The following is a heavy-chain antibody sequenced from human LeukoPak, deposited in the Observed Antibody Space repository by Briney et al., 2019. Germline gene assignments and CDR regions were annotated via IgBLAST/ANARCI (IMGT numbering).Heavy chain of an antibody. CDR1: GGSISSSSYY. J-gene: IGHJ4*02. CDR2: IYYSGST. Sequence: SETLSLTCTVSGGSISSSSYYWGWIRQPPGKGLEWIGSIYYSGSTYYNPSLKSRVTISVDTSKNQFSLKLSSVTAADTAVYYCARDPPYSGSHEYYFDYWGQGTLVTVSS. D-gene: IGHD1-26*01. V-gene: IGHV4-39*02. CDR3: ARDPPYSGSHEYYFDY.